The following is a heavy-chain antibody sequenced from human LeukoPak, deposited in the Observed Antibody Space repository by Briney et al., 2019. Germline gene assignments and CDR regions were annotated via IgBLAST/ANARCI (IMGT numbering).Heavy chain of an antibody. Sequence: GGSLRLSCAASGFTVSSNYISWVRQAPGKGLEWVSVIYSGGSTYYADSVKGRFTISRDNSKNTLYLQMNSLRAEDTAVYYCARDAPTGGFDYWGQGTLVTVSS. CDR2: IYSGGST. CDR3: ARDAPTGGFDY. D-gene: IGHD3-16*01. V-gene: IGHV3-53*01. J-gene: IGHJ4*02. CDR1: GFTVSSNY.